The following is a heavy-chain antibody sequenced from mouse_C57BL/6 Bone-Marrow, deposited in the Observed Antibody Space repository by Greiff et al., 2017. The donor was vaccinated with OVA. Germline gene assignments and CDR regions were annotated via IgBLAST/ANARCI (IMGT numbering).Heavy chain of an antibody. V-gene: IGHV1-15*01. CDR3: TRGYSSYYSMDY. J-gene: IGHJ4*01. D-gene: IGHD2-5*01. CDR1: GYTFTDYE. Sequence: VKLMESGAELVRPGASVTLSCKASGYTFTDYEMHWVKQTPVHGLEWIGAIDPETGGTAYNQKFKGKAILTADKSSSTAYMKLRSLTSEDSSVYYCTRGYSSYYSMDYWGRGTSVTVSS. CDR2: IDPETGGT.